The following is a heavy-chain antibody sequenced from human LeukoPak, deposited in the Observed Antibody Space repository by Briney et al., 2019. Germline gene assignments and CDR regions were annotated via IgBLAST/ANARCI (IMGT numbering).Heavy chain of an antibody. J-gene: IGHJ6*02. CDR3: ARGLKSYYGMDV. CDR2: ISGSGGST. V-gene: IGHV3-23*01. Sequence: GASLRLSCAASGFTFSSYAMSWVRQTPGKGLEWVSAISGSGGSTYYADSVKGRFTISRDNAKNSLYLQMNSLRAEDTAVYYCARGLKSYYGMDVWGQGTTVTVSS. CDR1: GFTFSSYA.